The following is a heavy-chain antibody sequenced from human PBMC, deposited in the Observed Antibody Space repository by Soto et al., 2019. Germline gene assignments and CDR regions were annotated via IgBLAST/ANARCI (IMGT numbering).Heavy chain of an antibody. V-gene: IGHV3-21*01. D-gene: IGHD6-13*01. CDR1: GFTFSSYS. CDR3: AREYYSGSWTPRSEFDY. J-gene: IGHJ4*02. Sequence: EVQLVESGGGLVKPGGSLRLSCAASGFTFSSYSMNWVRQAPGKGLEWVSSISSSSSYIYYADSVKGRFTISRDNAKNSLYLQIYCLSDEDTAVYYCAREYYSGSWTPRSEFDYWGQGTLVTFSS. CDR2: ISSSSSYI.